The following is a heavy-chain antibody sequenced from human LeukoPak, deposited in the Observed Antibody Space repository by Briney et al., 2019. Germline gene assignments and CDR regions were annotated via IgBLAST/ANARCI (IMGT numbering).Heavy chain of an antibody. Sequence: SSETLSLTCTVSGGSISNYYWTWVRQPPGKGLEWIGYIYDYGTTNYNPSLKSRVTISVDTSKNQFSLSLTSVTAADTAVYYCAKGIMYGNDFWGQGTLVTVSS. V-gene: IGHV4-59*01. D-gene: IGHD2-8*01. CDR3: AKGIMYGNDF. J-gene: IGHJ4*02. CDR1: GGSISNYY. CDR2: IYDYGTT.